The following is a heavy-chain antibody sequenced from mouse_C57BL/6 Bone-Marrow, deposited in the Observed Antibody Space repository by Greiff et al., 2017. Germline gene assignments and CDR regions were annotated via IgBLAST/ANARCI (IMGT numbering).Heavy chain of an antibody. J-gene: IGHJ1*03. V-gene: IGHV1-5*01. Sequence: EVQLVESGTVLARPGASVKMSCKTSGYTFTSYWMHWVKQRPGQGLEWIGAIYPGNSDTSYNQKFKGKAKLTAVTSASTAYMELSSLTNEDSAVYYCTREGFDYYGSSYPYWYFDVWGTGTTVTVSS. CDR2: IYPGNSDT. D-gene: IGHD1-1*01. CDR1: GYTFTSYW. CDR3: TREGFDYYGSSYPYWYFDV.